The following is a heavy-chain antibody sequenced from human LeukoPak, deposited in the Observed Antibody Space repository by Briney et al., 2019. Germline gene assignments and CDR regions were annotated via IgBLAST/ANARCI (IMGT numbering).Heavy chain of an antibody. J-gene: IGHJ4*02. D-gene: IGHD1-26*01. CDR1: GGSISSGGYY. Sequence: KSSQTLSLTCTVSGGSISSGGYYWSWIRQHTGKGLEWIGYIYYSGSTYYNPSLKSRVTISVDTSKNQFSLKLSSVTAADTAVYYCARDLVGATIFDYWGQGTLVTVSS. V-gene: IGHV4-31*03. CDR3: ARDLVGATIFDY. CDR2: IYYSGST.